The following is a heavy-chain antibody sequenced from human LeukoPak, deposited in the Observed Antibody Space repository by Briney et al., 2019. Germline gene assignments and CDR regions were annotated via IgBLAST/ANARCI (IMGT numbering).Heavy chain of an antibody. D-gene: IGHD2-2*01. CDR2: ISTAGDP. J-gene: IGHJ3*02. Sequence: GGSLILSCTASGFTFSSYDMHWVRQDKGKGLEWVSAISTAGDPYYLGSVKGRFTISRENAKNSFYLQMNSLRAGDTAVYYCAGQARPGAAEGAFDIWGQGTMVTVSS. CDR3: AGQARPGAAEGAFDI. V-gene: IGHV3-13*05. CDR1: GFTFSSYD.